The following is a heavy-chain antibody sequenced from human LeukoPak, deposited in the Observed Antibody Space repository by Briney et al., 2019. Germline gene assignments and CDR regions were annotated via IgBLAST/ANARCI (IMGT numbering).Heavy chain of an antibody. CDR3: ARDGYCSGGSCYSFDP. Sequence: QPGRSLRLSSAAYGFTFSSYAMHWDRPAPGKVLEWVAVISYDGNNKYYADSVKGRFTISRDNSKNTLYLQMNSLRAEDTAVYYCARDGYCSGGSCYSFDPWGQGTLVTASS. CDR1: GFTFSSYA. CDR2: ISYDGNNK. D-gene: IGHD2-15*01. J-gene: IGHJ5*02. V-gene: IGHV3-30-3*01.